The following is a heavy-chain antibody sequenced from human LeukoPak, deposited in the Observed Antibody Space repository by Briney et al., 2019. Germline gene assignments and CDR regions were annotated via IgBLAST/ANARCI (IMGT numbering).Heavy chain of an antibody. Sequence: ASVKVSCKASGYTFTSYDINWVRQAPGQGLEWMGIINPSGGSTSYAQKFQGRVTMTRDTSTSTVYMELSSLRSEDTAVYYCARVSPPQWLEGLGAFDIWGQGTMVTVSS. D-gene: IGHD6-19*01. CDR2: INPSGGST. CDR3: ARVSPPQWLEGLGAFDI. CDR1: GYTFTSYD. J-gene: IGHJ3*02. V-gene: IGHV1-46*01.